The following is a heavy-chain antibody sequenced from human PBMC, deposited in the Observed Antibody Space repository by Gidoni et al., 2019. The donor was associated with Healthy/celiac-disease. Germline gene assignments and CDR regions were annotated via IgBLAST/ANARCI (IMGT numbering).Heavy chain of an antibody. CDR1: GGSFSGYY. CDR3: ARGLYPKLNYYGSGSYLFDY. D-gene: IGHD3-10*01. CDR2: INHSGST. J-gene: IGHJ4*02. V-gene: IGHV4-34*01. Sequence: QVQLQQWGAGLLKPSETLSLTCAVYGGSFSGYYCSWIRQPPGKGLEWIGEINHSGSTNYNPSLKSRVTISVDTSKNQFSLKLSSVTAADTAVYYCARGLYPKLNYYGSGSYLFDYWGQGTLVTVSS.